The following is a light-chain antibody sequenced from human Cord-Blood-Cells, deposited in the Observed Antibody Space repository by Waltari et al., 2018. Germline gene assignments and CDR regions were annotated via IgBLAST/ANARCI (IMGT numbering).Light chain of an antibody. CDR3: SSYTSSSTFV. Sequence: QSALTQPASVSGSPGQSITISCTGTSRDVGGYNYVSWYQQHPGKAPKLMIYDVSKRPSGVSNSFSGSKSGNTASLTISGLQAEDEADYYCSSYTSSSTFVFGTGTKVTVL. J-gene: IGLJ1*01. CDR1: SRDVGGYNY. CDR2: DVS. V-gene: IGLV2-14*01.